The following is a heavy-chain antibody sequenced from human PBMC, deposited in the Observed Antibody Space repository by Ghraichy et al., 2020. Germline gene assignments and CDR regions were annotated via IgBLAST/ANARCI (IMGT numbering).Heavy chain of an antibody. CDR1: S. CDR2: IYHSGST. D-gene: IGHD6-6*01. J-gene: IGHJ5*02. Sequence: SGGGVGQAPGKGLEGTGYIYHSGSTYYNPSLKSRVTISVDRSKNQFSLKLSSVTAADTAVYYCARSPSIAARRNWFDPWGQGTLVTVSS. V-gene: IGHV4-30-2*01. CDR3: ARSPSIAARRNWFDP.